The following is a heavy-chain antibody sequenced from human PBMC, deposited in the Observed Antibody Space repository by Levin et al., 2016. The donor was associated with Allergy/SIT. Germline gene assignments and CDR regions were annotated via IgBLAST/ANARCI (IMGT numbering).Heavy chain of an antibody. CDR2: INHSGST. D-gene: IGHD3-22*01. V-gene: IGHV4-34*01. CDR1: GGSFSGYY. Sequence: GSLRLSCAVYGGSFSGYYWSWIRQPPGKGLEWIGEINHSGSTNYNPSLKSRVTISVDTSKNQFSLKLSSVTAADTAVYYCATTSTYYYDSSGYNWFDPWGQGTLVTVSS. CDR3: ATTSTYYYDSSGYNWFDP. J-gene: IGHJ5*02.